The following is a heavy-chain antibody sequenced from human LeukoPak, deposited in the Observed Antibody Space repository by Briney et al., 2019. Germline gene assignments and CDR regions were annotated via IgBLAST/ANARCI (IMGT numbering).Heavy chain of an antibody. CDR3: ARRITYMDV. V-gene: IGHV4-4*08. CDR1: GGSISTYH. Sequence: SETLSLTCTVSGGSISTYHWSWIRPPPGKGLEWIGYIYTSGSTRYNPSLNSRVTISVDTSKNQFSLKLSSVTAADTAVYYCARRITYMDVWGNGTTVTVSS. CDR2: IYTSGST. D-gene: IGHD3-10*01. J-gene: IGHJ6*03.